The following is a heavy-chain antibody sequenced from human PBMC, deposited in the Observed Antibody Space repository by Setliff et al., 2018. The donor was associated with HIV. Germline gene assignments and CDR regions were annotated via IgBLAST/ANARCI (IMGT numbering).Heavy chain of an antibody. CDR3: AKLTGLKASFPTDYLDP. CDR2: IYPGGST. Sequence: PGGSLRLSCSASRLTLSSNYMTWVRQSPGKGLEWASTIYPGGSTYYADSIKGRFTISRENAKNTVYLQMHSLRSEDTAVYFCAKLTGLKASFPTDYLDPWGQGILVTVSS. D-gene: IGHD4-17*01. CDR1: RLTLSSNY. V-gene: IGHV3-66*02. J-gene: IGHJ5*02.